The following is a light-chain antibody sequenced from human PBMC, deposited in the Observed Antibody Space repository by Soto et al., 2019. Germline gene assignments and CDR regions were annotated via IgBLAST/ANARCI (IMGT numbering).Light chain of an antibody. CDR1: QSVGSY. CDR2: DAS. J-gene: IGKJ4*01. CDR3: QQRSN. V-gene: IGKV3-11*01. Sequence: EIVLTQSPATLSLFPGERATLSCRASQSVGSYLAWYQQKPGQAPSLLIYDASNRATGIPARFSGSGSGTDFTLTISSLEPEDFAVYYCQQRSNFGGGTKVDIK.